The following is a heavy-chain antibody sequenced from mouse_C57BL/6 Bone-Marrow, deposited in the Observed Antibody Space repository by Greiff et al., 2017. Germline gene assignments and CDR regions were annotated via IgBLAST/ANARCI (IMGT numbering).Heavy chain of an antibody. J-gene: IGHJ4*01. Sequence: EVQLVESGGGLVKPGGSLKLSCAASGFTFSDYGMHWVRQAPEQGLEWVAYISSGSSTIYYADTVKGRFTISRDNAKNTLFLQMTSLRSEDTAMYYCARNEGITTVVADYAMDYWGQGTSVTVSA. CDR3: ARNEGITTVVADYAMDY. CDR1: GFTFSDYG. CDR2: ISSGSSTI. D-gene: IGHD1-1*01. V-gene: IGHV5-17*01.